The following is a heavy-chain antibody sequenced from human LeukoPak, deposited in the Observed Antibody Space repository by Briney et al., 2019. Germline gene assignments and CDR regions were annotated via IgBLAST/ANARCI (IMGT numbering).Heavy chain of an antibody. CDR3: VRDLNTSLGSGGYYDAFDI. D-gene: IGHD2-21*02. CDR2: IKGDGSKK. J-gene: IGHJ3*02. V-gene: IGHV3-7*01. Sequence: GGSLRLSCGASGFRFSEYWMTWVRQVPGKGLEWVANIKGDGSKKHYVDSTEGRFTISRDNANNSLFLQMNSLRVEDAAIYYCVRDLNTSLGSGGYYDAFDIWGQGTMVTVSS. CDR1: GFRFSEYW.